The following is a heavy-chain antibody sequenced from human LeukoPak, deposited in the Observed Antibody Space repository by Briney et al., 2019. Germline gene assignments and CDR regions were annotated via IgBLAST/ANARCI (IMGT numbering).Heavy chain of an antibody. Sequence: PSETLSLTCTVSGDSISSYYWSWIRQSPGKGLEWIGYIHFSGTTNYNPSLNSRVAMSLDTSKNQFSLKLTSVSAADTAVYYCARNRSYGSRGYWGGGTYYGLDVWGQGTTVTVSS. CDR1: GDSISSYY. CDR2: IHFSGTT. CDR3: ARNRSYGSRGYWGGGTYYGLDV. V-gene: IGHV4-59*01. J-gene: IGHJ6*02. D-gene: IGHD3-10*01.